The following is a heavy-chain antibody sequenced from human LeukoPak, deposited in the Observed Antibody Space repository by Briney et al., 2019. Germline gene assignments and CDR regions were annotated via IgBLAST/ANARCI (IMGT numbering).Heavy chain of an antibody. CDR2: ISAVNGNT. CDR3: TRSLVF. Sequence: ASVKVSCVASGYAFSTSGITWVRQAPGRGLEWMGWISAVNGNTSYAQKFLDRLTLTTDTATSTAYMELGSLTSDDTAVYSCTRSLVFWGQGTQVTVSS. V-gene: IGHV1-18*01. CDR1: GYAFSTSG. D-gene: IGHD1-26*01. J-gene: IGHJ4*02.